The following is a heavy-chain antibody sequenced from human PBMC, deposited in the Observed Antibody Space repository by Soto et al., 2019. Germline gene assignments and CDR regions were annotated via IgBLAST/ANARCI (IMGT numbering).Heavy chain of an antibody. CDR1: GGTFSSYA. V-gene: IGHV1-69*06. CDR3: ARVAARWVYIAAAVYYYGMDV. J-gene: IGHJ6*02. Sequence: QVQLVQSGAEVKKPGSSVKVSCKASGGTFSSYAISWLRQAPGQGLEWMGGIIPIFGTANYAQKFQGRVTITADKSTSAAYMGLSRLGSEDTAVYYCARVAARWVYIAAAVYYYGMDVWGQGTTVTVAS. D-gene: IGHD6-13*01. CDR2: IIPIFGTA.